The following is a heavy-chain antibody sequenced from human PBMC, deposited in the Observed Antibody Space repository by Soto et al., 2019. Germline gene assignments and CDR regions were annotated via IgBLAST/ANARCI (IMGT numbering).Heavy chain of an antibody. Sequence: QVQLVQSGAEVKKPGSSVKVSCKASGGTFSRYAISWVRQAPGQGLEWMGGIIPIFGTANYAQKFQGRVTITADESTSTAYMELSSLRSEDTAVYYCPRVVGDLVGAANHDAFDIWGQGTMVTVSS. V-gene: IGHV1-69*01. D-gene: IGHD2-15*01. CDR3: PRVVGDLVGAANHDAFDI. CDR2: IIPIFGTA. J-gene: IGHJ3*02. CDR1: GGTFSRYA.